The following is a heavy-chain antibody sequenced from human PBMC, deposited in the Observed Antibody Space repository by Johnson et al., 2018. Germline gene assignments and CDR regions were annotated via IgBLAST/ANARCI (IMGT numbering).Heavy chain of an antibody. CDR3: ARDRGVKEYYDYGMDV. V-gene: IGHV3-21*01. CDR2: ISSSSSYI. J-gene: IGHJ6*02. D-gene: IGHD3-10*01. CDR1: GFTFSSYS. Sequence: EVQLVESGGGLVKPGGSLRLSCAASGFTFSSYSMNWVRQAPGKGLEWVSSISSSSSYIYYADSVKGRFTISRDNAKNSLYLQMNSLRAEDTAVYYCARDRGVKEYYDYGMDVWGQGTTVTVSS.